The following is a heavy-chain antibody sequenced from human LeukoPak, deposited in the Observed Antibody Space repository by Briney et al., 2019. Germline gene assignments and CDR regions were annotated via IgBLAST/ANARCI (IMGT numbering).Heavy chain of an antibody. CDR2: INHSGST. J-gene: IGHJ6*02. CDR1: GGSFSGYY. Sequence: SSETLSLTCAVCGGSFSGYYWSWIRQPPGKGLEWIGEINHSGSTNYNPSLKGRVTISVDTSKNQFSLKLSSVTAADTAVYYCARGSGRMEGMDVWGQGTTVTVSS. D-gene: IGHD1-1*01. CDR3: ARGSGRMEGMDV. V-gene: IGHV4-34*01.